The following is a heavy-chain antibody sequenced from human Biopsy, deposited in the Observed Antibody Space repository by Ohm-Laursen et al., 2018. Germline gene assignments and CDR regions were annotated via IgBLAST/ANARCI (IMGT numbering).Heavy chain of an antibody. J-gene: IGHJ2*01. CDR2: NQNSGST. V-gene: IGHV4-59*01. CDR1: GGSLSGYF. CDR3: ARDRGYYSDRTVPGYFDL. D-gene: IGHD3-22*01. Sequence: PGTLSLTCAVSGGSLSGYFWSWIRQPPGKGLEWIGHNQNSGSTNYNPSLKSRVTISADTSKNQFSLRLRSVTPADTAIYYCARDRGYYSDRTVPGYFDLWGRGTLVTVSS.